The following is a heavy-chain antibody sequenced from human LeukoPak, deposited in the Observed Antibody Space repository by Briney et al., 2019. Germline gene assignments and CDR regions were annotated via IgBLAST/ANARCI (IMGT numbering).Heavy chain of an antibody. CDR1: GYTFTDYY. V-gene: IGHV1-2*02. D-gene: IGHD2-15*01. CDR3: ARGRSIVVVAAATRDDV. J-gene: IGHJ4*02. CDR2: INPNSGGT. Sequence: GPVKVSCKASGYTFTDYYIHWVRQAPGQGPEWMGWINPNSGGTNCAQKFQGRVTMTRDTSISTVYMELSRLGSDDTAVYYCARGRSIVVVAAATRDDVWGQGTLVTVFS.